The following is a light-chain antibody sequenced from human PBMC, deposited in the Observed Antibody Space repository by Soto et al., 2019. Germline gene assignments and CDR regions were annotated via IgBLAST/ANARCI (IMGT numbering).Light chain of an antibody. Sequence: EIGLTQSQGTLSLSPGERATLSCRASQSVSSSLAWYQQKSGQAPRLLIYGASSRATGIPDRFSGSGSGTDFTLTISRLEPEDFVVYYCRQYGRSPLTFGGGTKVEIK. V-gene: IGKV3-20*01. CDR1: QSVSSS. CDR3: RQYGRSPLT. J-gene: IGKJ4*01. CDR2: GAS.